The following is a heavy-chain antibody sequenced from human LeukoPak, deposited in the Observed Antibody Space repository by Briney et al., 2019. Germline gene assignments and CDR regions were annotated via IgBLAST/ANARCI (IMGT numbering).Heavy chain of an antibody. CDR2: IKQDGSEK. CDR1: GFTFSSYS. CDR3: ARQNYDYVWGSYGYWFDP. Sequence: GSLRLSCAASGFTFSSYSMNWVRQAPGKGLEWVANIKQDGSEKYYVDSVKGRFTISRDNAKNSLYLQMNSLRAEDTAVYYCARQNYDYVWGSYGYWFDPWGQGTLVTVSS. J-gene: IGHJ5*02. V-gene: IGHV3-7*01. D-gene: IGHD3-16*01.